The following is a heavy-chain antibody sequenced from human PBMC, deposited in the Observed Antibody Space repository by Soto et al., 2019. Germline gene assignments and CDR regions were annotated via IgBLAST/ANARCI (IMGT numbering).Heavy chain of an antibody. CDR1: GGSISSSSYY. D-gene: IGHD3-3*01. V-gene: IGHV4-39*01. CDR2: IYYSGST. J-gene: IGHJ4*02. Sequence: SSETLSLTCTVSGGSISSSSYYWGWIRQPPGKGLEWIGSIYYSGSTYYNPSLKSRVTISVDTSKNQFSLKLSSVTAADTAVYYCASKRITIFGVVIEYFDYWGQGTLVTVSS. CDR3: ASKRITIFGVVIEYFDY.